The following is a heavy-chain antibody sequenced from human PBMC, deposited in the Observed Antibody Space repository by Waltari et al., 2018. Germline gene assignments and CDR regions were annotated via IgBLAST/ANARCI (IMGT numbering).Heavy chain of an antibody. D-gene: IGHD2-15*01. V-gene: IGHV1-69*13. J-gene: IGHJ5*02. CDR1: GGTFSSYA. Sequence: QVQLVQSGAEVKKPGSSVKVSCKASGGTFSSYAISWVRQAPGQGLEWMGGIIPIFGTANYAQKCQGRVTITADESTSTAYMELSSLRSEDTAVYYCARGCSGGSCEGRWFDPWGQGTLVTVSS. CDR3: ARGCSGGSCEGRWFDP. CDR2: IIPIFGTA.